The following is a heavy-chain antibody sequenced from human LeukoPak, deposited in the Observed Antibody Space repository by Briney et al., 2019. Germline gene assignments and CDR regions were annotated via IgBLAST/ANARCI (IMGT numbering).Heavy chain of an antibody. V-gene: IGHV1-24*01. J-gene: IGHJ5*02. CDR2: FDPEDGET. CDR1: GYTFTSYY. CDR3: ATDYRPTRQQLRYYWFDP. Sequence: RASLKVSCKASGYTFTSYYMHWVRQAPGKGLEWMGGFDPEDGETIYAQKFQGRVTMTEDTSTDTAYMELSSLRSEDTAVYYCATDYRPTRQQLRYYWFDPWGQGTLVTVSS. D-gene: IGHD6-13*01.